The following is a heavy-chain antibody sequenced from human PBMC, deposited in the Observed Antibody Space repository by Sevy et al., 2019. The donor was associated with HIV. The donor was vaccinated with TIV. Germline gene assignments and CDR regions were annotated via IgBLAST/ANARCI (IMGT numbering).Heavy chain of an antibody. CDR1: GFTFNIYS. CDR2: ISGSSSYI. CDR3: ARGRGDPRPDCFDY. J-gene: IGHJ4*02. D-gene: IGHD2-21*02. V-gene: IGHV3-21*01. Sequence: GGSLRLSCAASGFTFNIYSMNWVRQAPGKGLEWVSSISGSSSYIFYADSVKGRFTISRDNAKNSLYLQMNSLRAEDTAVYYCARGRGDPRPDCFDYWGQGTLVTVSS.